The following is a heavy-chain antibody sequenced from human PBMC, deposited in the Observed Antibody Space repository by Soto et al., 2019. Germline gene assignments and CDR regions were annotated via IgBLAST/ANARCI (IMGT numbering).Heavy chain of an antibody. D-gene: IGHD2-2*01. J-gene: IGHJ3*02. Sequence: GASVKVSCKASGGTFSSYAISWVRQAPGQGLELMGGIIPIFGIANYAQKFQGRVTITADKSTSTAYMELSSLRSEDTAVYYCARDDCSSTSCLTIGAFDIWGQGTMVTVSS. CDR3: ARDDCSSTSCLTIGAFDI. V-gene: IGHV1-69*10. CDR2: IIPIFGIA. CDR1: GGTFSSYA.